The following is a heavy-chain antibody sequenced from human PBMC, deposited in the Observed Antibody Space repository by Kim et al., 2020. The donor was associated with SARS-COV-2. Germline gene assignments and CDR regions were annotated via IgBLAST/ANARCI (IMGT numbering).Heavy chain of an antibody. D-gene: IGHD3-3*01. CDR3: ARDFFDFWSLDEGYYYYGMDV. V-gene: IGHV3-53*01. J-gene: IGHJ6*02. Sequence: GGSLRLSCAASGFTVSSNYMSWVRQAPGKGLEWVSVIYSGGSTYYADSVKGRFTISRDNSKNTLYLQMNSLRAEDTAVYYCARDFFDFWSLDEGYYYYGMDVWGQGTTVTVSS. CDR2: IYSGGST. CDR1: GFTVSSNY.